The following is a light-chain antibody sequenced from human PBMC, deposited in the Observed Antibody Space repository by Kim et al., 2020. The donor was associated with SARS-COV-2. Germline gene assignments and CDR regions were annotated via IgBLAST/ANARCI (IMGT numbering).Light chain of an antibody. CDR2: WAS. V-gene: IGKV4-1*01. Sequence: ATINCKSSKSVSYSSNNKNYLAWYQQKPGQPPKLLIYWASTRESGVPDRFSGSGSGTDFTLTISSLQAEDVAVYYCQQYYSTPRTFGQGTRLEIK. CDR3: QQYYSTPRT. J-gene: IGKJ5*01. CDR1: KSVSYSSNNKNY.